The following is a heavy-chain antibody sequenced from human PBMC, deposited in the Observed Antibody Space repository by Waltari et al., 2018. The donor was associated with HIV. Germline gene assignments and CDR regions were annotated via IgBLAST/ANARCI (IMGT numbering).Heavy chain of an antibody. D-gene: IGHD3-22*01. CDR1: GFPFSSYA. CDR3: AKDLSSISMIVPRSYFDY. CDR2: ISNSGGST. J-gene: IGHJ4*02. Sequence: EVQLLESGGGLVQPGGSLRLSCAASGFPFSSYAMSWVRQAPGKGLEWVSAISNSGGSTYYADSVKGRFTISRDNSKNTLYLQMNSLRHEDTAVYYCAKDLSSISMIVPRSYFDYWGQGTLVTVSS. V-gene: IGHV3-23*01.